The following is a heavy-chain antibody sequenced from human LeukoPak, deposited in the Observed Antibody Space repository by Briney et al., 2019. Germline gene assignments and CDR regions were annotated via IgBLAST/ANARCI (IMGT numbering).Heavy chain of an antibody. CDR2: ISGSGGST. Sequence: GGSLRLSCAASGFTFSSYAMSWVRQAPGKGLEWVSAISGSGGSTYYADSVKGRFTISRDNSKNTLYLQMNSLRAEDTAVYYCGGVVDTAMVGYYYYGMDVWGQGSTVTVSS. CDR3: GGVVDTAMVGYYYYGMDV. D-gene: IGHD5-18*01. CDR1: GFTFSSYA. V-gene: IGHV3-23*01. J-gene: IGHJ6*02.